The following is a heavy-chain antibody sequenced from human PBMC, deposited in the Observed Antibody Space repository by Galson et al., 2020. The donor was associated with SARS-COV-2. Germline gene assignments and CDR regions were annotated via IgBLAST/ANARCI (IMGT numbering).Heavy chain of an antibody. CDR3: ARETQGEYWGEYYFDY. CDR2: INSGST. J-gene: IGHJ4*02. CDR1: GDSVSSGDYS. Sequence: SQTLSLTCAVSGDSVSSGDYSWSWIRQPPGKGLEWIGYINSGSTSYNPSLESRLTMSIDTSKNQFSLKLSSVTAADTAVYYCARETQGEYWGEYYFDYWGQGTLVTVSS. D-gene: IGHD7-27*01. V-gene: IGHV4-30-4*07.